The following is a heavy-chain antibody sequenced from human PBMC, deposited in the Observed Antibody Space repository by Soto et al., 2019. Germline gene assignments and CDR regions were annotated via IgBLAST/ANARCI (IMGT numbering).Heavy chain of an antibody. CDR2: IYYSGST. V-gene: IGHV4-30-4*01. Sequence: SETLSLTCTVSGGSISSGDYYWSWIRQPPGKGLEWIGYIYYSGSTYYNPSLKSRVTISVDTSKNQFSLKLSSVTAADTAVYYWARERPEGSRLDPWGKETLFTVSS. CDR1: GGSISSGDYY. CDR3: ARERPEGSRLDP. J-gene: IGHJ5*02. D-gene: IGHD6-13*01.